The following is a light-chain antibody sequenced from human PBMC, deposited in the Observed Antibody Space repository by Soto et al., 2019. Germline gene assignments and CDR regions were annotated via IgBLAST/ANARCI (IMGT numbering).Light chain of an antibody. CDR1: QSVISTY. Sequence: EIVLTQSPGTLSLSPGERATLSCRASQSVISTYLAWYQQKPGQAPRLLIYGASSRATGIPDRFSGSGSGTDFTLTINRLEPEDFAVYYCQQYRDSLGTFGQGTKVEIK. CDR3: QQYRDSLGT. V-gene: IGKV3-20*01. CDR2: GAS. J-gene: IGKJ1*01.